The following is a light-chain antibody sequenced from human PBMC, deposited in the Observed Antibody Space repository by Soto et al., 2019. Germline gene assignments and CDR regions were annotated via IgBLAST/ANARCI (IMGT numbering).Light chain of an antibody. CDR2: KAS. V-gene: IGKV1-5*03. J-gene: IGKJ1*01. CDR1: QSISSW. CDR3: QQYNSYSRT. Sequence: DIQMTQSPSTLSASVGDRVTITCRAIQSISSWLAWYQQKPGKASKLLIYKASSLESGVPSRFSGSGSGTEFTLTISSLQPDDFATYYCQQYNSYSRTFGQGTKVEIK.